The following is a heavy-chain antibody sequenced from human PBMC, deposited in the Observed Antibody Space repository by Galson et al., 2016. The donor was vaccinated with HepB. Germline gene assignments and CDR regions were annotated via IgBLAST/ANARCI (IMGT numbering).Heavy chain of an antibody. V-gene: IGHV3-30*03. CDR1: GFTFSNYG. D-gene: IGHD3-22*01. Sequence: SLRLSCAASGFTFSNYGMHWLRLAPGKGLEWVTTISFHGVDQFYADSVRGRFTISRDDSRNTVYLQMNNLRVEDTAVYYCATDSSKAYYDDEYFHNWGQGT. CDR3: ATDSSKAYYDDEYFHN. J-gene: IGHJ1*01. CDR2: ISFHGVDQ.